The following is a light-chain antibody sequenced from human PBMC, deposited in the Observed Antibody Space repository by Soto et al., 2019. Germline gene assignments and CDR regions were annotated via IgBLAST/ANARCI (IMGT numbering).Light chain of an antibody. Sequence: EKGLTKSPCTLSLYQRERATLSCRASRSVSSYLAWYQQKPGQAPRLLIYDASNRPTDIPARFSGSGSGTDFTLTISSLEPEDFAVYYCHQYGSSPRAFGQGTKVDIK. CDR2: DAS. CDR3: HQYGSSPRA. CDR1: RSVSSY. J-gene: IGKJ1*01. V-gene: IGKV3-11*01.